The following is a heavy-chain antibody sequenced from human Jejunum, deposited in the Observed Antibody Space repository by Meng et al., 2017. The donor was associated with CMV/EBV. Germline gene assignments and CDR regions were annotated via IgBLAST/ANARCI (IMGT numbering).Heavy chain of an antibody. Sequence: SGRASGYIFSNFGITWVRQAPGQGLEWMGYLSIHDGHTKYAKNVQGRVTMTADISTSTGYMELTSLTSDDTAVYYCAREFRERWELGHWGQGTLVTVSS. D-gene: IGHD4-23*01. V-gene: IGHV1-18*01. CDR1: GYIFSNFG. J-gene: IGHJ4*02. CDR2: LSIHDGHT. CDR3: AREFRERWELGH.